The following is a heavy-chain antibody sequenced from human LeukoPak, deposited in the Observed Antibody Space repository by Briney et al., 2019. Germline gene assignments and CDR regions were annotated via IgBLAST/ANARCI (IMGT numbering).Heavy chain of an antibody. Sequence: GGSLRLSCAASGFTFSNYGMHWVRQAPGKGLEWVAFIRYDGSDKYYAHSVKGRFTISRDNSKNTLYLQMNSLRAEDTAVYYCARAVTYYYGSGSSENYMDVWGKGTTVTISS. J-gene: IGHJ6*03. CDR3: ARAVTYYYGSGSSENYMDV. D-gene: IGHD3-10*01. CDR1: GFTFSNYG. CDR2: IRYDGSDK. V-gene: IGHV3-30*02.